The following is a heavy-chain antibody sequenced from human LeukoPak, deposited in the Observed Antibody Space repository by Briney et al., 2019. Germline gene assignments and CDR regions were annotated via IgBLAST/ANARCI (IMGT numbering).Heavy chain of an antibody. CDR3: ARDALGALGY. CDR1: GFTFSSYS. Sequence: GGSLRLPCAASGFTFSSYSMNWVRQAPGKGLEWVSSISSSSSYIYYADSVKGRFTISRDNAKNSLYLQMNSLRAEDTAVYYCARDALGALGYWGQGTLVTVSS. CDR2: ISSSSSYI. J-gene: IGHJ4*02. D-gene: IGHD3-16*01. V-gene: IGHV3-21*01.